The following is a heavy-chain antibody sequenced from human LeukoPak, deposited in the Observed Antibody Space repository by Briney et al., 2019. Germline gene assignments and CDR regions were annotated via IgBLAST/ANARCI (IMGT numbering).Heavy chain of an antibody. Sequence: SETLSLTCAVYGGSFSGYYWSWIRQPPGKGLGWIGEINHSGSTNYNPSLKSRVTISVDTSKNQFSLKLSSVTAADTAVYYCASAGGALADILTGYYRPSWFDPWGQGTLVTVSS. CDR2: INHSGST. J-gene: IGHJ5*02. CDR1: GGSFSGYY. D-gene: IGHD3-9*01. CDR3: ASAGGALADILTGYYRPSWFDP. V-gene: IGHV4-34*01.